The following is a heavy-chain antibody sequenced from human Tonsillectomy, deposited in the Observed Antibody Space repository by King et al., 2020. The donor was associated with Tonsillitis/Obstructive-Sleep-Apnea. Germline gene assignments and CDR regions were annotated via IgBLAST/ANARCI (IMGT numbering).Heavy chain of an antibody. CDR1: GFTFTSYA. D-gene: IGHD3-10*01. CDR3: AKDPSSYVSGGVYYTGMDA. V-gene: IGHV3-30*04. CDR2: ISYDGSNK. Sequence: VQLVESGGGVVQPGRSLRLSCTVSGFTFTSYAMHWVRQAPGKGLEWVTLISYDGSNKYYANSVKGRFTISRDNSKKTLYLQRSSLRAEDTAVYYCAKDPSSYVSGGVYYTGMDAWGQGTTVTVSS. J-gene: IGHJ6*02.